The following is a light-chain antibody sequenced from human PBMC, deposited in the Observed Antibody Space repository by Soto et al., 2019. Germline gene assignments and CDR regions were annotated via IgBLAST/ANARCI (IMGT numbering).Light chain of an antibody. CDR3: QQYYNWPRT. Sequence: EIVMTQSPATLSVSPGERATLSCRASQSVSSNLAWYQQKPGQAPRLLIYGASTRATGIPARFSGSGSGTEFTLTINSLQAEDCAVYYCQQYYNWPRTFGQGTKVDIK. CDR2: GAS. J-gene: IGKJ1*01. CDR1: QSVSSN. V-gene: IGKV3-15*01.